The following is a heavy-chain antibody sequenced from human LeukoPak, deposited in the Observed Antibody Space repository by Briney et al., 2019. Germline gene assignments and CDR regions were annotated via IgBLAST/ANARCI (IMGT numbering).Heavy chain of an antibody. CDR2: IYYSGST. CDR1: GGSISSYY. Sequence: SETLSLTCTVSGGSISSYYWSWIRQPPGKGLEWIGYIYYSGSTNYNPSLKSRVTISVDTSKNQFSLKLNSVTAADTAVYYCARWTWGNFDYWGQGTLVTVSS. CDR3: ARWTWGNFDY. J-gene: IGHJ4*02. D-gene: IGHD3-16*01. V-gene: IGHV4-59*01.